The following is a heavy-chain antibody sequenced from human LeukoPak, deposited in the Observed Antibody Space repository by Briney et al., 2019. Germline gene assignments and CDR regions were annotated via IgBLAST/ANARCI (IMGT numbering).Heavy chain of an antibody. CDR1: GFTFSSYA. CDR2: ISGSGGST. J-gene: IGHJ6*02. Sequence: PGGSLRLSCAASGFTFSSYAMSWVRQAPGKGLEWVSAISGSGGSTYYADSVKGRFTISRDNSKNTLYLQMNSLRAEDTAVYYWAKDQYSSSWYGFPSGGYGMDVWGQGTTVTVSS. D-gene: IGHD6-13*01. CDR3: AKDQYSSSWYGFPSGGYGMDV. V-gene: IGHV3-23*01.